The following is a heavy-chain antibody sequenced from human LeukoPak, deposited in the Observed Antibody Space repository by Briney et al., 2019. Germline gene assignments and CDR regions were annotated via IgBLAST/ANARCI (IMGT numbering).Heavy chain of an antibody. Sequence: GGSLRLSCAASGFTFSSYWMHWVRQPPGKGLVWVSCINSHGSTTSYADSVKGRFTISRDNAKNTVYLQLNSLRAEDTAVYYCARGGAYSYGYVGYWGQGILVTVSS. J-gene: IGHJ4*02. CDR1: GFTFSSYW. V-gene: IGHV3-74*01. D-gene: IGHD5-18*01. CDR3: ARGGAYSYGYVGY. CDR2: INSHGSTT.